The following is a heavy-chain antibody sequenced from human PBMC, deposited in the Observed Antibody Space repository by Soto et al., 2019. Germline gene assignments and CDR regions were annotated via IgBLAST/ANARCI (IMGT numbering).Heavy chain of an antibody. CDR3: ARGFIENYYDSSGYFPFDY. J-gene: IGHJ4*02. Sequence: SETLSLTCTVSGYSISSDYYWGWIRQPPGKGLEWIGSIYHTGSSYYNPSLKSRLTITVDTSKNHFSLKLSSVTAADTAVYYCARGFIENYYDSSGYFPFDYWGQGTLVTV. V-gene: IGHV4-38-2*02. D-gene: IGHD3-22*01. CDR1: GYSISSDYY. CDR2: IYHTGSS.